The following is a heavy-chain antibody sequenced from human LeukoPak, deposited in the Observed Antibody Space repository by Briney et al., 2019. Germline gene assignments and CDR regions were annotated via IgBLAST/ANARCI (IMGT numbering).Heavy chain of an antibody. CDR2: IKQDGSEK. D-gene: IGHD5-18*01. V-gene: IGHV3-7*01. CDR3: ARARTDTAIFTSGY. CDR1: GFTFSSYW. Sequence: GGSLRLSCAASGFTFSSYWMSWVRQAPGKGLEWVANIKQDGSEKYYVDSVKGRFAISRDNAKNSPYLQMNSLRAEDTAVYYCARARTDTAIFTSGYWGQGTLVTVSS. J-gene: IGHJ4*02.